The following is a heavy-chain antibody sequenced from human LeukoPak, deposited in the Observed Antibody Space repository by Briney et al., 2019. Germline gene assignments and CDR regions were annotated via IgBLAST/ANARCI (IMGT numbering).Heavy chain of an antibody. CDR2: IYYSGST. D-gene: IGHD3-9*01. Sequence: PSETLSLTCAVSGGSISSSSYYWGWIRQPPGKGLEWIGSIYYSGSTYYNPSLKSRVTMSVDTSKNQFSLKLSSVTAADTAVYYCARQGRGPYDILTGTVDYWGQGTLVTVSS. CDR1: GGSISSSSYY. CDR3: ARQGRGPYDILTGTVDY. V-gene: IGHV4-39*01. J-gene: IGHJ4*02.